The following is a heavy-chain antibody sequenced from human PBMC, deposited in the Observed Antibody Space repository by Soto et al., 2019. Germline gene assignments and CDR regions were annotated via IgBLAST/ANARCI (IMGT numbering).Heavy chain of an antibody. Sequence: SETLSLTCTVSGGSISSSSYYWGWIRQPPGKGLEWIGNIYYSGSTYYNPSLKSRVTISVDTSKNQFSLKLSSVTAADTAVYYCARARRGYCSGGSCYLNYFDYWGQGTLVTVSS. CDR1: GGSISSSSYY. D-gene: IGHD2-15*01. V-gene: IGHV4-39*07. CDR3: ARARRGYCSGGSCYLNYFDY. CDR2: IYYSGST. J-gene: IGHJ4*02.